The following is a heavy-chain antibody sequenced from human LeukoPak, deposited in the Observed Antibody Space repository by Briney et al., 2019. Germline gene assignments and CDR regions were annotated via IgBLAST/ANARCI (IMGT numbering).Heavy chain of an antibody. CDR1: GYTFTSYW. CDR2: IYPGDSDT. V-gene: IGHV5-51*01. J-gene: IGHJ4*02. Sequence: GESLKISCKGSGYTFTSYWIGWVRQLPGKGLEWMGIIYPGDSDTRYSPSFQGQVTISADKSISTAYLQWSSLKASDTAMYYCARYYYDSSGYTHFDYWGQGTLVTVSS. CDR3: ARYYYDSSGYTHFDY. D-gene: IGHD3-22*01.